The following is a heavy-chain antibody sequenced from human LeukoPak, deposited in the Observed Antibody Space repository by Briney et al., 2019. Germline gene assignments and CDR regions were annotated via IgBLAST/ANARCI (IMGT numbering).Heavy chain of an antibody. CDR1: GFTFSSHD. CDR2: MWFDGSNQ. Sequence: GGSLRLSCAASGFTFSSHDVHCVRQAPGKGREWVADMWFDGSNQLYAASVKGRFTVSRDNSKNTLYLQMNSLRVEDTAVYYCAKVVIGFYYMDVWGKGTTVTVSS. D-gene: IGHD3-10*01. V-gene: IGHV3-33*03. CDR3: AKVVIGFYYMDV. J-gene: IGHJ6*03.